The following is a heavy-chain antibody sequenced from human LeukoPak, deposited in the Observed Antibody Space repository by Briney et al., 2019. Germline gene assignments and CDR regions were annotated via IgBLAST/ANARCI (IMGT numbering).Heavy chain of an antibody. CDR3: AVMVVTAMYDY. CDR1: GFTFSSYG. CDR2: ISYDGSNK. V-gene: IGHV3-30*03. J-gene: IGHJ4*02. D-gene: IGHD2-21*02. Sequence: GGSLSHSCAASGFTFSSYGMHWVRQAPAKGLEWVAVISYDGSNKYYADSVKGRFTISRDNSKNTLYLQMNSLRAEDTAVYYCAVMVVTAMYDYWGQGTLVTVSS.